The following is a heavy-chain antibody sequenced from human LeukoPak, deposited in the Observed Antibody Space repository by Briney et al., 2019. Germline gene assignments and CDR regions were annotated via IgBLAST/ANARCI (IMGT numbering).Heavy chain of an antibody. CDR1: GGSISSYY. V-gene: IGHV4-59*01. CDR2: IYYSGST. Sequence: SETLSLTCTVSGGSISSYYWSWIRQPPGKGLEWIGYIYYSGSTSYNPSLKSRVTISVDTSKNQFSLKLSSVTAADTAVYYCARAVTPYQIGFWGQGTLVTVSS. J-gene: IGHJ4*02. CDR3: ARAVTPYQIGF. D-gene: IGHD2-2*01.